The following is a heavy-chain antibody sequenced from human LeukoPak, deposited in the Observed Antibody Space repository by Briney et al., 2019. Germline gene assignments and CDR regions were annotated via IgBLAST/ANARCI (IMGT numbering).Heavy chain of an antibody. CDR1: GFTFSSYG. CDR3: ARTFLCSGGSCPDAFDI. Sequence: GGSLRLSCAASGFTFSSYGMHWVRQAPGKGLEWVAFIRYDGSNKYYADSVKGRFTISRDNSKNTLYLQMNSLRAEDTAVYYCARTFLCSGGSCPDAFDIWGQGTMVTDSS. D-gene: IGHD2-15*01. V-gene: IGHV3-30*02. J-gene: IGHJ3*02. CDR2: IRYDGSNK.